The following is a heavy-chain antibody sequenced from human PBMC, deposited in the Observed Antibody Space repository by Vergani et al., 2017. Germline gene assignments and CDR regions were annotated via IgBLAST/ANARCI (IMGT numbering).Heavy chain of an antibody. J-gene: IGHJ3*02. V-gene: IGHV1-46*01. Sequence: QVQLVQSGAEVKKPGASVKVSCKASGYTFTSYYMHWVRQAPGQGLEWMGIINPSGGSTSYAQKFQGRVTMTRDTSTSTVYMELSSLRSEDTAVYYCAREMVSGWYEGGAFDIWGQGTMVTVSS. D-gene: IGHD6-19*01. CDR1: GYTFTSYY. CDR2: INPSGGST. CDR3: AREMVSGWYEGGAFDI.